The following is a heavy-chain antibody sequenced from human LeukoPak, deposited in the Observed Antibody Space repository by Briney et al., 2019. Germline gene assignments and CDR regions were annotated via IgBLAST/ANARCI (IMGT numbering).Heavy chain of an antibody. CDR3: ARGGYDGSGDHSYYGMDV. J-gene: IGHJ6*02. V-gene: IGHV4-59*08. Sequence: PSETLSLTCTVSGGSISSYYWSWIRQPPGKGLEWIGYIYYSGSTNYNPSLKSRVTISVDTSKNQFSLKLSSVTAADTAVYYCARGGYDGSGDHSYYGMDVWGQGTTVTVSS. CDR2: IYYSGST. D-gene: IGHD4-17*01. CDR1: GGSISSYY.